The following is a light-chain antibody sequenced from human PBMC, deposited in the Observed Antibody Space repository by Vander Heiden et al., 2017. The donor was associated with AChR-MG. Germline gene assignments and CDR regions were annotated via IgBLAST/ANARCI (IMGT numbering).Light chain of an antibody. V-gene: IGKV3-15*01. CDR3: QQYNNWRT. J-gene: IGKJ3*01. CDR2: GAS. CDR1: QSVASN. Sequence: ETVMTQSPAILSVSPGGEATLSCKASQSVASNVARYLQKPGQAPRLLIYGASTRATGVPARFSGSGSGTEFTLTMTSLQSEAFAVYYCQQYNNWRTFGPGTKVDIK.